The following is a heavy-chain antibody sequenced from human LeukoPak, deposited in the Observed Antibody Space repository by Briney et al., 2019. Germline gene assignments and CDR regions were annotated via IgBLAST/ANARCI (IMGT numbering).Heavy chain of an antibody. J-gene: IGHJ6*02. CDR2: IYYSGST. CDR1: GGSISSGGYY. V-gene: IGHV4-61*08. Sequence: PSETLSLTCTVSGGSISSGGYYWSWIRQHPGKGLEWIGYIYYSGSTNYTPSLKSRVTISVDTSKNQFSLKLRSVTAADTAVYYCARDIDYGSRYGMDVWGQGTTVTVSS. CDR3: ARDIDYGSRYGMDV. D-gene: IGHD3-10*01.